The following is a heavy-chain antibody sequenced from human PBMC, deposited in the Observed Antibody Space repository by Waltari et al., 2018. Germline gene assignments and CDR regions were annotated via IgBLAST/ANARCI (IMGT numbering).Heavy chain of an antibody. V-gene: IGHV4-38-2*02. CDR2: IYHSGST. D-gene: IGHD4-17*01. Sequence: QVQLQESGPGLVKPSETLSLTCTVSGYSISSGYSVGWIRSPPGKGLALIGSIYHSGSTYYNPSLKSRVTISVDTSKNQFSLKLSSVTAADTAVYYCARVYANYGDYYFDYWGQGTLVTVSS. CDR3: ARVYANYGDYYFDY. CDR1: GYSISSGYS. J-gene: IGHJ4*02.